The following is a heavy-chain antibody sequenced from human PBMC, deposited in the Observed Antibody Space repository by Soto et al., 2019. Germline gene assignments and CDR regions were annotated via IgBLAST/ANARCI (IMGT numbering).Heavy chain of an antibody. CDR1: GFTFSNYA. D-gene: IGHD6-13*01. CDR2: ISYDGSDQ. Sequence: PGGSLRLSCAASGFTFSNYALHWVRQAPGKGLEWVAVISYDGSDQFYADSVKGRFTISRDNPKDTVFLQMNSLRAEDTAVYYCARDRRGDSTRNYYFDFWGQGTLVTVSS. J-gene: IGHJ4*02. CDR3: ARDRRGDSTRNYYFDF. V-gene: IGHV3-30-3*01.